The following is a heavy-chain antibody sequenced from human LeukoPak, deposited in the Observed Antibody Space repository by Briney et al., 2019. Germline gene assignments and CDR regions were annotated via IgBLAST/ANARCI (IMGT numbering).Heavy chain of an antibody. CDR2: ISWNSGSI. CDR1: GFTFDDYA. D-gene: IGHD3-3*01. Sequence: GRSLRLSCAASGFTFDDYAMHWVRQAPGKGLEWVSGISWNSGSIGYADSVKGRFTISRDNAKNSLYLQMNSLRAEDTALYYCAKGSGYNSPYYFDYWGQGTLVTVSS. V-gene: IGHV3-9*01. CDR3: AKGSGYNSPYYFDY. J-gene: IGHJ4*02.